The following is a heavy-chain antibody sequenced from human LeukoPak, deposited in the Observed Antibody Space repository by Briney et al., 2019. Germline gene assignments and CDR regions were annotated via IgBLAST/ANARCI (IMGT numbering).Heavy chain of an antibody. D-gene: IGHD3-10*01. CDR1: GGSFSGYY. CDR2: INHSGST. CDR3: ARGIALSWFGGTKRNNWFDP. Sequence: SETLSLTCAVYGGSFSGYYWSSIRQPPGKGLDGIGEINHSGSTNYNPSLKSRVTISVDTYKNQFSLKLSSVPAADTAVYYCARGIALSWFGGTKRNNWFDPWGQGTLVTVSS. J-gene: IGHJ5*02. V-gene: IGHV4-34*01.